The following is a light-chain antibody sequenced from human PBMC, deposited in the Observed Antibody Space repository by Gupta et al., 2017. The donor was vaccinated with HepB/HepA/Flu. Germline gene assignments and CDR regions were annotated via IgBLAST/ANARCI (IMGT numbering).Light chain of an antibody. CDR2: GAS. CDR1: QIVSSSY. CDR3: QQYGSSPRT. Sequence: EIVLTQSPGTLSLSPGERAILSCRASQIVSSSYLAWYQQKPGQAPRLLIYGASSRAIGIPDRFSGSGSGTDFTLTISRLEPEDFAVYYCQQYGSSPRTFGQGTKVEIK. J-gene: IGKJ1*01. V-gene: IGKV3-20*01.